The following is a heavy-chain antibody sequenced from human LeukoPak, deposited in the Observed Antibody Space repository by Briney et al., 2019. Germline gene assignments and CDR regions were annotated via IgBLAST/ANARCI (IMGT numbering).Heavy chain of an antibody. Sequence: SETLSLTCTVSGGSISSSSYYWGWIRQPPGKGLEWIGTIHYRGNTYYNPSLKSRVAISVDTSKNQFSLKLTSVTAADTAVYYCARASYSYDINGWVPFDYWGQGTLVTVSS. J-gene: IGHJ4*02. V-gene: IGHV4-39*01. CDR3: ARASYSYDINGWVPFDY. CDR1: GGSISSSSYY. D-gene: IGHD3-22*01. CDR2: IHYRGNT.